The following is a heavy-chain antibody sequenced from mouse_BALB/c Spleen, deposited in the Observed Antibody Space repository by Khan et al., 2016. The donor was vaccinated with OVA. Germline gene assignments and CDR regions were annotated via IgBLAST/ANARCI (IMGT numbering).Heavy chain of an antibody. D-gene: IGHD2-4*01. J-gene: IGHJ3*01. Sequence: VQLKESGPGLVQPSQSLSITCTVSGFSLTSYGVPWVRQSPGKGLEWLGVIWSVGSTDYNAACISRLNISKDNYKSHAFFKMNSLQTNDTSIYYCAINYDYDEGFAYWGKGTLVTVSA. V-gene: IGHV2-2*02. CDR2: IWSVGST. CDR1: GFSLTSYG. CDR3: AINYDYDEGFAY.